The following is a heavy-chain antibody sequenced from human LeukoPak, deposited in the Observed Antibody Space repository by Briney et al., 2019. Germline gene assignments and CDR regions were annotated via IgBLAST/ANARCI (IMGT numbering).Heavy chain of an antibody. J-gene: IGHJ6*03. V-gene: IGHV1-2*02. CDR3: ARGGSSSRGAYYYMDV. Sequence: ASVTVSFKASGYTFTVYYMHWVRQAPGQGLEWMGWINPNSGGTNYAQKFQGRVTMTRDTSISTAYMELGRLRSDDTAVYYCARGGSSSRGAYYYMDVWGKGTTVTVSS. CDR2: INPNSGGT. D-gene: IGHD6-6*01. CDR1: GYTFTVYY.